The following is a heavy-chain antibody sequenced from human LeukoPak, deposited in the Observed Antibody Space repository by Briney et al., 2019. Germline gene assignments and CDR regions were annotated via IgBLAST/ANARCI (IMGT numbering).Heavy chain of an antibody. CDR2: ISSSGGST. CDR1: GFTFSSYA. CDR3: ARAQYGVVVASMDV. V-gene: IGHV3-64*01. J-gene: IGHJ6*02. D-gene: IGHD2-15*01. Sequence: PGGSLRLSCAASGFTFSSYAMHWVRQAPGKGLEYVSAISSSGGSTYYANSVKGRFTISRDNSKNTLYLQMNSLRAEDTAVYYCARAQYGVVVASMDVWGQGTTVTVSS.